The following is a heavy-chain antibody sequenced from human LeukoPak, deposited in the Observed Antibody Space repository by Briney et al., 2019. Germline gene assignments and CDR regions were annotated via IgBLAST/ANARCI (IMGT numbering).Heavy chain of an antibody. J-gene: IGHJ4*02. Sequence: SETLSLTCTVSGGSISSSSYYWGWIRQPPGKGLEWIGNIYYSGSTYYNPSLKSRVTISVDTSKNQFSLKLTSVTAADTAVCYCARLPAYCSTTSCSFDSWGQGTLVAVSS. CDR3: ARLPAYCSTTSCSFDS. V-gene: IGHV4-39*01. CDR2: IYYSGST. D-gene: IGHD2-2*01. CDR1: GGSISSSSYY.